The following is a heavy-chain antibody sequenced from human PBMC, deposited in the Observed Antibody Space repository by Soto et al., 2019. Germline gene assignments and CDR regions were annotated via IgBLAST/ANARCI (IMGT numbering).Heavy chain of an antibody. D-gene: IGHD2-2*01. CDR1: GFTFSSYA. Sequence: GGSLRLSCAASGFTFSSYAMSWVRQAPGKGLEWVSAISGSGGSTYYADSVKGRFTISRDNSKNTLYLQMNSLRAEDTAVYYYAKDGPDIVVVPAAILGWFDPWGQGTLVTVSS. CDR3: AKDGPDIVVVPAAILGWFDP. CDR2: ISGSGGST. V-gene: IGHV3-23*01. J-gene: IGHJ5*02.